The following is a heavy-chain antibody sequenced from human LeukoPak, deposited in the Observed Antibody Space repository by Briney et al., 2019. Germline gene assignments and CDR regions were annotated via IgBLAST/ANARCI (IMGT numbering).Heavy chain of an antibody. V-gene: IGHV3-74*01. Sequence: GGSLRLSCAASGFTFDTFWMHWVRQAPGKGLVWVSRINPEETTTNYADAVKGRFTISRDNAKNTLYLQMNSLRAEDTAVYYCARGGLEPVDYWGQGTLVTVSS. CDR2: INPEETTT. CDR1: GFTFDTFW. CDR3: ARGGLEPVDY. J-gene: IGHJ4*02. D-gene: IGHD1-14*01.